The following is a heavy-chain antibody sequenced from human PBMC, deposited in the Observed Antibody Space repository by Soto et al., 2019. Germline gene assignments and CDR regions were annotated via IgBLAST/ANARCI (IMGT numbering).Heavy chain of an antibody. J-gene: IGHJ4*02. D-gene: IGHD4-17*01. Sequence: GGSLRLSCAASGFTFSSYCIHWVRQAPCKGLEWVAVIWYDGINKYYADSVKGRFTISSDNSKNTLYLQMNSLRAEDTAVYYCARGFARYGDYIPGDHGRQGPLVKVSS. CDR3: ARGFARYGDYIPGDH. V-gene: IGHV3-33*01. CDR2: IWYDGINK. CDR1: GFTFSSYC.